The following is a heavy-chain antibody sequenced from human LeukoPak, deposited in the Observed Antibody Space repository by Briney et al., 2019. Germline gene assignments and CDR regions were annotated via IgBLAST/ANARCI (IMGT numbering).Heavy chain of an antibody. J-gene: IGHJ3*01. Sequence: QPGRSLRLSCAASGFTFSSYGMHWVRQAPGKGLEWVAVIWYDGSNKYYADSVKGRFTISRDKSKNTLYLQMNSLRAEDTAVYYCAKSTLNYYDSSGHDAFDVWGQGTMVTVSS. D-gene: IGHD3-22*01. V-gene: IGHV3-33*03. CDR2: IWYDGSNK. CDR3: AKSTLNYYDSSGHDAFDV. CDR1: GFTFSSYG.